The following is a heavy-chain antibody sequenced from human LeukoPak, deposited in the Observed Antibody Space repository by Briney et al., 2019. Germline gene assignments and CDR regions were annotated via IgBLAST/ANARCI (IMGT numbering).Heavy chain of an antibody. J-gene: IGHJ6*04. D-gene: IGHD2-2*01. CDR3: ARSVSVPGVPAAIGVYYYYYYGMDV. CDR2: IIPIFGTA. Sequence: GASVKVSCKASGYTFTSYGISWVRQAPGQGLEWMGGIIPIFGTANYAQKFQGRVTITAYESTSTAYMELSSLRSEDTAVYYCARSVSVPGVPAAIGVYYYYYYGMDVWGKGTTVTVSS. CDR1: GYTFTSYG. V-gene: IGHV1-69*13.